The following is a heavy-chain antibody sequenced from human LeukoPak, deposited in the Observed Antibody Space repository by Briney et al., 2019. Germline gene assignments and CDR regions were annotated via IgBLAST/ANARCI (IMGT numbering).Heavy chain of an antibody. V-gene: IGHV4-59*08. CDR2: IYYSGST. CDR3: ARLEGIAVAGTWYYGMDV. D-gene: IGHD6-13*01. Sequence: SETLSLTCTVSGGSISSYYWSWIRQPPGKGLEWIGYIYYSGSTNYNPSLKSRVTISVDTSKNQFSLKLSSVTAADTAVYYCARLEGIAVAGTWYYGMDVWGQGTTVTVSS. CDR1: GGSISSYY. J-gene: IGHJ6*02.